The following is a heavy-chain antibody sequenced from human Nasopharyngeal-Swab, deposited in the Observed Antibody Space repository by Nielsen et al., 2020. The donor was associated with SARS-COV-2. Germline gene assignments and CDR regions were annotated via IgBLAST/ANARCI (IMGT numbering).Heavy chain of an antibody. Sequence: ASVKVSCKASGYTFTGYYMHWVRQAPGQGLEWMGWINPNSGGTNYAQKFQGWVTMTRDTSISTAYMELSRLRSDDTAVYYCARGGVLLWFGELLKPIYYYYYGMDVWGQGTTVTSP. CDR3: ARGGVLLWFGELLKPIYYYYYGMDV. D-gene: IGHD3-10*01. V-gene: IGHV1-2*04. J-gene: IGHJ6*02. CDR1: GYTFTGYY. CDR2: INPNSGGT.